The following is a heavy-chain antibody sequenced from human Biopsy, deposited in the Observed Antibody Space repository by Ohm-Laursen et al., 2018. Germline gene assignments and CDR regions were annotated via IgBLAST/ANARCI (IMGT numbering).Heavy chain of an antibody. CDR2: ISPSSTTI. D-gene: IGHD1-1*01. CDR1: GFTFTDYD. CDR3: ARNVRLEMTDHSGVTTYSRYFAMDA. V-gene: IGHV3-11*01. J-gene: IGHJ6*02. Sequence: SLRLSCAASGFTFTDYDISWVRHVPGQGLEWLALISPSSTTIYYADSVRGRFFISRDDAKNSVSLEMSSLRADDTALYFCARNVRLEMTDHSGVTTYSRYFAMDAWGRGTTVTVFS.